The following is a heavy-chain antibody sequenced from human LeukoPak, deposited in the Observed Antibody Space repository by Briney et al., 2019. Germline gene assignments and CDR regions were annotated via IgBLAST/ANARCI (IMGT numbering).Heavy chain of an antibody. CDR3: ARGYYYDSSGSESYGMDV. CDR2: IIAILGIA. D-gene: IGHD3-22*01. J-gene: IGHJ6*04. V-gene: IGHV1-69*04. Sequence: SVKVSCKASGGTFSSYAISWVRQSPGQGLEWMGRIIAILGIANYAQKFQARVTITADKSTSTAYMELSSLRSEDTAVYYCARGYYYDSSGSESYGMDVWGEGTTVTVSS. CDR1: GGTFSSYA.